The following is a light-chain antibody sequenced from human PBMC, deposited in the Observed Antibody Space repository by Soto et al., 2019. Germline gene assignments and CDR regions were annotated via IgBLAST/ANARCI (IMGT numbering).Light chain of an antibody. Sequence: QSALTQPASVSGSPGQSITISCTGTSSDGGGYNYVSWYQQHPGKAPKLLIHEVSNRPSGVSSRFSGSKSGNTASLTISGLQAEDEADYYCRACRSTTTLVVFGGGTKVTAL. CDR2: EVS. J-gene: IGLJ2*01. CDR1: SSDGGGYNY. CDR3: RACRSTTTLVV. V-gene: IGLV2-14*01.